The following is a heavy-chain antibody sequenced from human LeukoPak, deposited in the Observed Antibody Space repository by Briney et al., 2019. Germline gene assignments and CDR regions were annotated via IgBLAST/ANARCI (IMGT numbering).Heavy chain of an antibody. V-gene: IGHV3-23*01. D-gene: IGHD3-10*01. Sequence: TGGSLRLSCAASGFTFSSYTMNWVRQAPGKGLEWVSGISGNGDSTYYADSVKGRFTISRDNSKNTLYLQMNSLRAEDTAVYYCAKDWYGLTDYWGQGTLVTVSS. CDR2: ISGNGDST. J-gene: IGHJ4*02. CDR3: AKDWYGLTDY. CDR1: GFTFSSYT.